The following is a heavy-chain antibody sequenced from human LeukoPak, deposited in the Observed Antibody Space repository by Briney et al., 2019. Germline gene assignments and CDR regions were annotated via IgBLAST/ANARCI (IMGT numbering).Heavy chain of an antibody. CDR2: INPSGGST. V-gene: IGHV1-46*01. CDR1: GYTFTSYD. CDR3: AREGSSSYDAFDI. D-gene: IGHD6-13*01. J-gene: IGHJ3*02. Sequence: ASVKVSCKASGYTFTSYDMHWVRQAPGQGLEWMGIINPSGGSTSYAQNFQGRVTMTRDTSTSTVYMELSSLRSEDTAVYYCAREGSSSYDAFDIWGQGTMVTVSS.